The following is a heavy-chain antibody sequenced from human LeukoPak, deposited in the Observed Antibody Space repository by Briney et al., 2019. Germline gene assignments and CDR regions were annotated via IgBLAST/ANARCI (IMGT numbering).Heavy chain of an antibody. D-gene: IGHD6-13*01. J-gene: IGHJ1*01. V-gene: IGHV3-9*01. CDR3: AKDAGYSSSWYAGYFQH. CDR2: ISWNSGSI. Sequence: GGSLRLSCAASGFTFDDYAMHWVRQAPGKGLEWVSGISWNSGSIGYVDSVKGRFTISRDNAKNSLYLQMNSLRAEDTALYYCAKDAGYSSSWYAGYFQHWGQGTLVTVSS. CDR1: GFTFDDYA.